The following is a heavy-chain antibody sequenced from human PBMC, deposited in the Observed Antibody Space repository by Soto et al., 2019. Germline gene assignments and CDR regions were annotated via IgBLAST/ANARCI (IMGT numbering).Heavy chain of an antibody. J-gene: IGHJ4*02. V-gene: IGHV2-26*01. D-gene: IGHD3-22*01. CDR2: IFSNDEK. CDR1: GFSLSNARMG. CDR3: ARRLDYYDSSGYYRYFDY. Sequence: GSGPTLVNPTETLTLTCTVSGFSLSNARMGVSWIRQPPGKALEWLAHIFSNDEKSYSTSLKSRLTISKDTSKSQVVLTMTNMDPVDTATYYCARRLDYYDSSGYYRYFDYWGQGTLVTVSS.